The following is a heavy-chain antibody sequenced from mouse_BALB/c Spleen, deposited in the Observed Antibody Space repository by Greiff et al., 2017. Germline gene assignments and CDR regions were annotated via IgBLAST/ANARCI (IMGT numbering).Heavy chain of an antibody. J-gene: IGHJ3*01. CDR3: ARNDDYYGSFAY. D-gene: IGHD1-2*01. V-gene: IGHV2-6-4*01. CDR2: IWGGGST. Sequence: VMLVESRPGLVAPSQSLSITCTVSGFSLSRYSVHWVRQPPGKGLEWLGMIWGGGSTDYNSALKSRLSISKDNSKSQVFLKMNSLQTDDTAMYYCARNDDYYGSFAYWGQGTLVTVSA. CDR1: GFSLSRYS.